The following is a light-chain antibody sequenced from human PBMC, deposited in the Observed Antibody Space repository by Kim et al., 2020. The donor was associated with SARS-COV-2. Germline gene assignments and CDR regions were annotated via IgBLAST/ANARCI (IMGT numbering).Light chain of an antibody. CDR1: QYVGSSK. CDR3: QQYSNWRT. J-gene: IGKJ1*01. CDR2: GAS. Sequence: VSPGTRAPLSCRASQYVGSSKLAWYQQKPGQVPRLLIYGASTRATGIPARFSGSGSGTEFTLTISSLQSEDFAVYYCQQYSNWRTFGQGTKVDIK. V-gene: IGKV3-15*01.